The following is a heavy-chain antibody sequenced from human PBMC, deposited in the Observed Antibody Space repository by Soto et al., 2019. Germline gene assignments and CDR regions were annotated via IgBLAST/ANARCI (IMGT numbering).Heavy chain of an antibody. J-gene: IGHJ4*02. Sequence: EVQLVESGGGLVQPGGSLRLSCAASGFNFSNHWMHWVRQAPGKGLVWVSRIKTDGSYTNYADSVKGRFTISRDNAKNSLYLQMNSLRADDTAVYYCVSSPSSGWVDYWGQGTLVTVSS. CDR1: GFNFSNHW. CDR3: VSSPSSGWVDY. D-gene: IGHD6-19*01. V-gene: IGHV3-74*01. CDR2: IKTDGSYT.